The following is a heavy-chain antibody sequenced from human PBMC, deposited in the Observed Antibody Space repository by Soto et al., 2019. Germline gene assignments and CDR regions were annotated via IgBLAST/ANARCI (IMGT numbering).Heavy chain of an antibody. CDR1: GGTFSSYA. CDR3: ARAGDGYPLGWFDP. D-gene: IGHD5-12*01. Sequence: QVQLVQSGAEVKKPGSSVKVSCKASGGTFSSYAISWVRQAPGQGLEWMGGIIPTCDTTNYAQKFQGRVTITADESTSTAYMELSSLRSEDTGVYYCARAGDGYPLGWFDPWGQGTLVTVSS. V-gene: IGHV1-69*01. J-gene: IGHJ5*02. CDR2: IIPTCDTT.